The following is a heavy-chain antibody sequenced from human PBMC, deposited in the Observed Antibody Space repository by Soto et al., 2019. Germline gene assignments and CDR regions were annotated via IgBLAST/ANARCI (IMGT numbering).Heavy chain of an antibody. D-gene: IGHD6-19*01. CDR1: GFTFSYYY. J-gene: IGHJ4*02. CDR3: ARRLQWQLRPLDS. CDR2: INTLSSAI. Sequence: PGGSLRLSCAGSGFTFSYYYMTWSRQAPGKGLEWVSYINTLSSAIYYADSVKGRFTISRDNAKNSLYLQMNSLRAEDTAVYYCARRLQWQLRPLDSWGRGTLVTVSS. V-gene: IGHV3-11*01.